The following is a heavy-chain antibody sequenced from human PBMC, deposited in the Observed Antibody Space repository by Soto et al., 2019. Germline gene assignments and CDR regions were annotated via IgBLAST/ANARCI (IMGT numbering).Heavy chain of an antibody. J-gene: IGHJ4*02. CDR2: IYAGDSDT. V-gene: IGHV5-51*01. Sequence: GESLKISCKGSGYSFTSNWIGWLRQMPGKGREGMRVIYAGDSDTRYGPSFEGQVLISVVKSITTAVLQWSSLMASVPGRYYYARPTTSMVDFWGERTVVTV. CDR1: GYSFTSNW. D-gene: IGHD5-18*01. CDR3: ARPTTSMVDF.